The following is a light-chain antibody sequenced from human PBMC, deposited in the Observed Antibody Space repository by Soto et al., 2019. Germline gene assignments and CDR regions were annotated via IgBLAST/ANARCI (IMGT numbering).Light chain of an antibody. V-gene: IGKV3-20*01. CDR2: GVS. J-gene: IGKJ1*01. CDR3: QRYGGSSLT. Sequence: EIVLTQSPGTLSLSPGERATLSCRTSQTISNNYLAWYQQKPGQAPRLLIYGVSSRATGIPDRFRGSGSRIAFTLTMCRMVPDDCAVYFCQRYGGSSLTFGQGTKEEI. CDR1: QTISNNY.